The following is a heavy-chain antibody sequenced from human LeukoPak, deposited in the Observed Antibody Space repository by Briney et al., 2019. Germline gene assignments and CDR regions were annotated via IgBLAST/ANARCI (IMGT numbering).Heavy chain of an antibody. CDR2: ISWNSGSI. CDR3: AKDSHIVAVAAPTFDY. Sequence: GGSLRLSCAASGFTFDDYAMPWVRQAPGKGLEWVSGISWNSGSIGYADSVKGRFTISRDNAKNSLYLQMNSLRAEDTALYYCAKDSHIVAVAAPTFDYWGQGTPVTVSS. J-gene: IGHJ4*02. CDR1: GFTFDDYA. V-gene: IGHV3-9*01. D-gene: IGHD6-19*01.